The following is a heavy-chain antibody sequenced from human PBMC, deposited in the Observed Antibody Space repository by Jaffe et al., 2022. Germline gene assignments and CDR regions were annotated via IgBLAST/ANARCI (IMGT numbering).Heavy chain of an antibody. D-gene: IGHD2-21*01. CDR2: IIPIFGTA. J-gene: IGHJ3*02. CDR3: ARNKEGQVVPGHIVVVNDAFDI. V-gene: IGHV1-69*01. CDR1: GGTFSSYA. Sequence: QVQLVQSGAEVKKPGSSVKVSCKASGGTFSSYAISWVRQAPGQGLEWMGGIIPIFGTANYAQKFQGRVTITADESTSTAYMELSSLRSEDTAVYYCARNKEGQVVPGHIVVVNDAFDIWGQGTMVTVSS.